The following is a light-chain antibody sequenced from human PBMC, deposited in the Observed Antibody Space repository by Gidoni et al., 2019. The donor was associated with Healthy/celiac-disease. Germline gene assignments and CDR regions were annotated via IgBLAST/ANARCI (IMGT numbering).Light chain of an antibody. CDR3: QQYYSTPRT. CDR1: QSVLYSSNNKNY. J-gene: IGKJ1*01. Sequence: DIVMTQSPDSLAVSLGERATINCKSSQSVLYSSNNKNYLAWYQQKPGQPPKLLIYWASTRESGVPDRFSGSGSGTDFTLTISRLQAEDVAVYYCQQYYSTPRTFGHXTKVEIK. V-gene: IGKV4-1*01. CDR2: WAS.